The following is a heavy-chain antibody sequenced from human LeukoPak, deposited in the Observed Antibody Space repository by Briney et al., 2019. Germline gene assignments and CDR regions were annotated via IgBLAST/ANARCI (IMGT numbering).Heavy chain of an antibody. CDR1: GFTFSSYG. CDR2: ISGSGGST. V-gene: IGHV3-23*01. Sequence: GGSLRLSCAASGFTFSSYGMSWVRQAPGKGLEWVSAISGSGGSTYYADSVKGRFTISRDNAKNSLFLQMNSLRAEDTAVYYCARSYDSSGFYPYYFDYWGQGTLVTVSS. D-gene: IGHD3-22*01. CDR3: ARSYDSSGFYPYYFDY. J-gene: IGHJ4*02.